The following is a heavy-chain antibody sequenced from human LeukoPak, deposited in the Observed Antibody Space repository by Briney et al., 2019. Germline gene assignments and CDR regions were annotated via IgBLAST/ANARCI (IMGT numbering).Heavy chain of an antibody. CDR1: GFSVDDFY. CDR3: AREGIRAGGAPLYYYMDV. Sequence: GGSLRLSCAVSGFSVDDFYMSWIRRAPGKGLEWISDISSHGTNIYYAESVRGRFTISRDNAKNSLELQMNSLRAEDTAVYYCAREGIRAGGAPLYYYMDVWGKGTTVTVSS. V-gene: IGHV3-11*04. J-gene: IGHJ6*03. CDR2: ISSHGTNI. D-gene: IGHD6-13*01.